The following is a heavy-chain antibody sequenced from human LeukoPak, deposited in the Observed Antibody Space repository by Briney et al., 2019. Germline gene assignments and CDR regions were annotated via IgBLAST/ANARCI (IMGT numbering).Heavy chain of an antibody. V-gene: IGHV3-30*18. D-gene: IGHD6-13*01. Sequence: GGSLRLSCAASGFTFSSYGIHWVRQAPGKGLEWVAVISYDGSNKYYGDSVKGRFTISRDNSKNTLYLQMNSLRAEDTAVYYCAKVSSSKDAFDIWGQGTMVTVSS. CDR3: AKVSSSKDAFDI. J-gene: IGHJ3*02. CDR2: ISYDGSNK. CDR1: GFTFSSYG.